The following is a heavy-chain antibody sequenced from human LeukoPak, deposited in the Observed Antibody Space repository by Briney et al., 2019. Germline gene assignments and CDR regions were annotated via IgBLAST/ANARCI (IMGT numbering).Heavy chain of an antibody. Sequence: GSLRLSCAASGFTFSSYAMHWVRQAPGKGLEWVAVISYDGSNKYYADSVKGRFTISRDNSKNTLYLQMNSLRAEDTAVYYCASPKLSMTDYWGQGTLVTVSS. D-gene: IGHD6-6*01. CDR2: ISYDGSNK. V-gene: IGHV3-30*04. J-gene: IGHJ4*02. CDR1: GFTFSSYA. CDR3: ASPKLSMTDY.